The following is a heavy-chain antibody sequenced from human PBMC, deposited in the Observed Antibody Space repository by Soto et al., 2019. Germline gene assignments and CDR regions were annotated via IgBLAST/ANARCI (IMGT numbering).Heavy chain of an antibody. Sequence: ASVNVSCKASGGTFSSYAISWVRQAPGQGLEWMGGIIPIFGTANYAQKFQGRVTITADESTSTAYTELSSLRSEDTAVYYCARAIYYDSSQYYFDYWGQGTLVTVSS. D-gene: IGHD3-22*01. J-gene: IGHJ4*02. CDR1: GGTFSSYA. CDR2: IIPIFGTA. CDR3: ARAIYYDSSQYYFDY. V-gene: IGHV1-69*13.